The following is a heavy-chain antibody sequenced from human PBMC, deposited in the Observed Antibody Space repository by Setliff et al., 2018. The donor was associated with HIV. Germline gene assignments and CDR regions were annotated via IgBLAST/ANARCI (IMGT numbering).Heavy chain of an antibody. D-gene: IGHD6-19*01. Sequence: VKVSCKASGGTFSSYAISWVRQAPGQGLEWMGCISAHNGKTNYAQTFQGRVTMTSDTSTTTAYMELNRLTSADTAVYYCARLSSSGWFKGANWFDPWGQGTLVTVSS. CDR1: GGTFSSYA. V-gene: IGHV1-18*01. CDR3: ARLSSSGWFKGANWFDP. J-gene: IGHJ5*02. CDR2: ISAHNGKT.